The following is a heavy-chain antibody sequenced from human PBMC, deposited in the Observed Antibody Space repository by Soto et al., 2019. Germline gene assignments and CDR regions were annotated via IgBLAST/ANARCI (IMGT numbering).Heavy chain of an antibody. CDR1: GGFISSGGYY. D-gene: IGHD3-22*01. J-gene: IGHJ5*02. CDR3: ARVRKSSGSVRWFDP. Sequence: QVQLQESGPGLVKPSQTLSLTCTVSGGFISSGGYYWSWIRQHPGKGLEWIGYIYYSGSTYYNPSLQSRVTISVDTSKNQFSLKLSSVTAADTAVYYCARVRKSSGSVRWFDPWGQGTLVTVSS. CDR2: IYYSGST. V-gene: IGHV4-31*03.